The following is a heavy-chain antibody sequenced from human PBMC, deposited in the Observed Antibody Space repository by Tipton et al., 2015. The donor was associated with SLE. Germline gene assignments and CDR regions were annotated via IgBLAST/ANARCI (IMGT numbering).Heavy chain of an antibody. CDR1: GASISTVIYY. D-gene: IGHD1-26*01. CDR3: AKSLGATFDS. V-gene: IGHV4-39*07. Sequence: GLVKPSENLSLTCSVSGASISTVIYYWGWIRQPPGKGLEWIGNLNHRGTSYHNPALRSRVTISVDTSKNQFSLKLRSATAADTAVYYCAKSLGATFDSWGQGALVTVSS. J-gene: IGHJ4*02. CDR2: LNHRGTS.